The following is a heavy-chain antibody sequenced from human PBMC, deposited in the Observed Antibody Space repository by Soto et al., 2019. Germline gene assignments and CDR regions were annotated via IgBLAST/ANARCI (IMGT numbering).Heavy chain of an antibody. J-gene: IGHJ6*02. CDR3: ARAAYNWNSGPQNYGMDV. V-gene: IGHV1-2*04. CDR1: GYTFTGYY. D-gene: IGHD1-7*01. CDR2: INPNSGGT. Sequence: ASVKVSCKASGYTFTGYYMHWVRQAPGQGLEWMGWINPNSGGTNYAQKFQGWVTMTRDTSISTAYMELSRLRSDDTAVYYCARAAYNWNSGPQNYGMDVWGQGTTVTVSS.